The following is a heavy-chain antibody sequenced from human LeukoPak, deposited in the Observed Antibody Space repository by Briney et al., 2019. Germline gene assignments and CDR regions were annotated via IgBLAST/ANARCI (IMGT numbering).Heavy chain of an antibody. J-gene: IGHJ6*03. CDR2: IYSGGST. CDR1: GFTVSSNY. D-gene: IGHD6-13*01. Sequence: GSLRLSCAASGFTVSSNYMSWVRPAPGKGLEWVSVIYSGGSTYYADSVKGRFTISRDNSKNTLYLQMNSLRAEDTAVYYCAREQLGPYYYYMDVWGKGTPVTVSS. V-gene: IGHV3-53*01. CDR3: AREQLGPYYYYMDV.